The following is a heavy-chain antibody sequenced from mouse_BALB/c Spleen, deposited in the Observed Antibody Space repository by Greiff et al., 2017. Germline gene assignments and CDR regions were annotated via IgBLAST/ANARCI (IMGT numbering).Heavy chain of an antibody. Sequence: DVKLVESGGDLVKPGGSLKLSCAASGFTFSSYGMSWVRQTPDKRLEWVATISSGGSYTYYTDSVKGRFTISRDNAKNTLYLQMSSLKSEDTAVYYCARSDSSASMDYWGQGTSVTVSA. CDR2: ISSGGSYT. D-gene: IGHD3-2*01. CDR3: ARSDSSASMDY. J-gene: IGHJ4*01. V-gene: IGHV5-6*02. CDR1: GFTFSSYG.